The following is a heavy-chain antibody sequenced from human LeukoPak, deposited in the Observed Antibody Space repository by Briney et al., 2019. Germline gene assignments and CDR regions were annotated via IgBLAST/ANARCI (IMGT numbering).Heavy chain of an antibody. Sequence: ASVTVSFKSSGYTFTSYGISWVRQAPGQGLEWMGWIGAYNGNTNYAQKLQGRVAMTTDTSTSTAYMELRSLKSDDTAVYYCARVGTDGDYYWGQGTLVTVSS. CDR2: IGAYNGNT. D-gene: IGHD4-17*01. CDR1: GYTFTSYG. CDR3: ARVGTDGDYY. V-gene: IGHV1-18*01. J-gene: IGHJ4*02.